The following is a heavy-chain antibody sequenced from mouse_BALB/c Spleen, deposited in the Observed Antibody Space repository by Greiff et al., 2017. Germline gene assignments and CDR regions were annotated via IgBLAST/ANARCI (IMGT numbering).Heavy chain of an antibody. J-gene: IGHJ3*01. V-gene: IGHV1S81*02. CDR3: TRSDYRYSWFAY. D-gene: IGHD2-14*01. CDR2: INPSNGGT. Sequence: QVQLQQPGAELVKPGASVKLSCKASGYTFTSYYMYWVKQRPGQGLEWIGGINPSNGGTNFNEKFKSKATLTVDKSSSTAYMQLSSLTSEDSAVYYCTRSDYRYSWFAYWGQGTLVTVSA. CDR1: GYTFTSYY.